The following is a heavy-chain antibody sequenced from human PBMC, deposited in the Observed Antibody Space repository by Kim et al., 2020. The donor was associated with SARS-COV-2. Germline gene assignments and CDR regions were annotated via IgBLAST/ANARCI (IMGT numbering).Heavy chain of an antibody. V-gene: IGHV3-73*01. CDR3: TTGVLVVAAITFDY. D-gene: IGHD2-15*01. CDR2: IRSKANSYAT. J-gene: IGHJ4*02. Sequence: GGSLRLSCAASGVTFSGSSMHWVRQASGKGLEWVGRIRSKANSYATAYAASVKGRFTISRDDSKNTAYRQMNSLKTEDTAVYYCTTGVLVVAAITFDYWGQGTLVTVSS. CDR1: GVTFSGSS.